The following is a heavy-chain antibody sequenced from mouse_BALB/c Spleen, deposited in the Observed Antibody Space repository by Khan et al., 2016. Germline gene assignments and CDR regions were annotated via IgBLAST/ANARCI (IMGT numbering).Heavy chain of an antibody. CDR2: INTHSGVP. Sequence: IQLVQSGPELKKPGETVRISCKASGYTFTTAGMQWVQKMPGKGLKWIGWINTHSGVPKYAEDLKGRFAFSLETSASTAYLQISNLKNEDTATYFCARSYRYDDAMDYWGQGTSVTVSS. CDR3: ARSYRYDDAMDY. CDR1: GYTFTTAG. J-gene: IGHJ4*01. D-gene: IGHD2-14*01. V-gene: IGHV9-4*02.